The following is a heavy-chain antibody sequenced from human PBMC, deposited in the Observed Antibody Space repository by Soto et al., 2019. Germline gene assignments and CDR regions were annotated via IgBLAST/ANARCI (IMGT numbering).Heavy chain of an antibody. CDR1: GGTFSSYA. CDR3: ARGLVGIAPDGEAFDI. Sequence: GASVKVSCKASGGTFSSYAISWVRQAPGQGLEWMGGIIPIFGTANYAQKFQGRVTITADESTSTAYMELSSLRSEDTAVYYCARGLVGIAPDGEAFDIWGQGTMVT. V-gene: IGHV1-69*13. J-gene: IGHJ3*02. CDR2: IIPIFGTA. D-gene: IGHD1-26*01.